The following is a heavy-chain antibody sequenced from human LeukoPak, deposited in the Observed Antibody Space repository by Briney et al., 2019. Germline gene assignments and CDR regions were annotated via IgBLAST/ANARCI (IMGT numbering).Heavy chain of an antibody. CDR1: GGSISSSSYY. CDR3: ASHHARAYYYYYGMDV. J-gene: IGHJ6*02. V-gene: IGHV4-39*01. Sequence: ASETLSLTCTVSGGSISSSSYYWGWLRQPPGKGLEWIGSIYYSGSTYYNPSLKSRVTISVDTSKNQFSLKLSSVTAADTAVYYFASHHARAYYYYYGMDVWGQGTTVTVSS. CDR2: IYYSGST.